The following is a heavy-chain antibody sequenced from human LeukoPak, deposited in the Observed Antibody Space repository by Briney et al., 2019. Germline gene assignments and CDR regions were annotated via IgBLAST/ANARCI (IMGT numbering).Heavy chain of an antibody. CDR3: ARELTSTYYFDY. CDR1: GFTFTNYV. J-gene: IGHJ4*02. V-gene: IGHV3-30*04. Sequence: GRSLRLSCAASGFTFTNYVMHWVRQAPGKGLEWVAVISYDGSNKYYADSVKGRFTISRDNSKNTVYLQMNSLRPEDTAVYYCARELTSTYYFDYWGQGTLVTVSS. CDR2: ISYDGSNK.